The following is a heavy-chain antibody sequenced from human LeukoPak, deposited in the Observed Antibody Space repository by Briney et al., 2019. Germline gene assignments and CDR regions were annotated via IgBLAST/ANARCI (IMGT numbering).Heavy chain of an antibody. Sequence: GGSLRLSCAASGFTFSSYWMSWVRQAPGKGLEWLAKIKPDGSEKYYVDSVKGRFTISRDNAENSLYLQMNSLRAEDTAVYYCARSRYYFDYWGQGTLATVSS. CDR1: GFTFSSYW. CDR2: IKPDGSEK. V-gene: IGHV3-7*01. CDR3: ARSRYYFDY. J-gene: IGHJ4*02.